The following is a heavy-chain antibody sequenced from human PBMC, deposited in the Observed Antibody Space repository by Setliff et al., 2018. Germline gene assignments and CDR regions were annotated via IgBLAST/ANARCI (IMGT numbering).Heavy chain of an antibody. V-gene: IGHV1-24*01. J-gene: IGHJ4*02. CDR1: GYTLTELS. CDR2: FDPEDGET. D-gene: IGHD3-22*01. Sequence: GASVKVSCKVSGYTLTELSMHWVRQAHGKGLEWMGGFDPEDGETIYAQKFQGRVTMTEDTSTDTAYMELSSLRSEDTAVYYCATLAFTYYYDSSGYYPHDYWGQGTLVTVSS. CDR3: ATLAFTYYYDSSGYYPHDY.